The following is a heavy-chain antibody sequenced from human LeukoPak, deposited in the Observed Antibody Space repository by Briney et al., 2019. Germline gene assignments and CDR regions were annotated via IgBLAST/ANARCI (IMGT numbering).Heavy chain of an antibody. CDR2: INPNSGGT. Sequence: GASVKVSCKASGYTFTGYYMHWVRQAPGQGLEWMGWINPNSGGTNYAQKFQGRVTMTRDMSTSTVYMELSSLRSEDTAVYHCASETTRDSSGSDYWGQGTLVTVSS. CDR1: GYTFTGYY. CDR3: ASETTRDSSGSDY. V-gene: IGHV1-2*02. D-gene: IGHD6-19*01. J-gene: IGHJ4*02.